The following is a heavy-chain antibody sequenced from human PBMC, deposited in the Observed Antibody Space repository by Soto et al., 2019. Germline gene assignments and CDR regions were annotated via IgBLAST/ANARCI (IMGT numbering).Heavy chain of an antibody. V-gene: IGHV4-30-4*01. Sequence: QVQLQESGPGLVKPSQTLSLTCTVSGGSISSGDYYWSWIRQPPGKGLEWIGYIYYSGSTYYNPSLKSRVTISVDTSKNQSSLKLSSVTAADTAVYYCARATRVRYVYFDYWGQGTLVTVSS. CDR2: IYYSGST. J-gene: IGHJ4*02. CDR3: ARATRVRYVYFDY. CDR1: GGSISSGDYY. D-gene: IGHD1-20*01.